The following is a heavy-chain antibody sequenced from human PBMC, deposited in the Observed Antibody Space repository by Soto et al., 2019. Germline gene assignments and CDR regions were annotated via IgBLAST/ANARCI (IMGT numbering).Heavy chain of an antibody. CDR1: GFTVSSKY. V-gene: IGHV3-66*01. CDR3: ARDDVLCDGGRCYGIPLDV. J-gene: IGHJ6*04. CDR2: IQSGGTT. Sequence: GGSLRLSCAASGFTVSSKYMTWVRQAPGKGLEWVSLIQSGGTTYYADSVKGRFTISRDTSENTLHLQMDSLRVEDTAVYYCARDDVLCDGGRCYGIPLDVWCTGPTVTVSS. D-gene: IGHD2-15*01.